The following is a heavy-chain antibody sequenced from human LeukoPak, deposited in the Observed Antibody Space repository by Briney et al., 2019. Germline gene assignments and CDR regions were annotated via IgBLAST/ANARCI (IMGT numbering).Heavy chain of an antibody. J-gene: IGHJ3*02. D-gene: IGHD6-19*01. Sequence: SETLSLTXTVSGGSISSYYWSWIRQPPGKGLEWIGYIYYSGSTNYNPSLKSRVTISVDTSKNQFSLKLSSVTAADTAVYYCARCFYSSGWETGAFDIWGQGTMVTVSS. CDR2: IYYSGST. V-gene: IGHV4-59*01. CDR3: ARCFYSSGWETGAFDI. CDR1: GGSISSYY.